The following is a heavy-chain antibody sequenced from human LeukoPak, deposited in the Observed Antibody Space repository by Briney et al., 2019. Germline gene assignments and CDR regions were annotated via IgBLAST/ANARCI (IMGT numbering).Heavy chain of an antibody. CDR2: IYHSGST. CDR1: GDSIDTTNW. V-gene: IGHV4-4*02. Sequence: PSETLSLTCAVSGDSIDTTNWWSWVRQSPGKGLEWIGEIYHSGSTNYNPSLKSRVTISVDTSKNQFSLKLSSVTAADTAVYYCARHDYGDPFDYWGQGTLVTVSS. CDR3: ARHDYGDPFDY. D-gene: IGHD4-17*01. J-gene: IGHJ4*02.